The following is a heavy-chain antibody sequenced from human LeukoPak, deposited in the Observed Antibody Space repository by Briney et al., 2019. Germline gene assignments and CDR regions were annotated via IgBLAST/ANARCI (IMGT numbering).Heavy chain of an antibody. D-gene: IGHD2-15*01. CDR3: AEQLGYCSDGSCYFPY. CDR1: GFTFNNAW. CDR2: ISNNGGYT. V-gene: IGHV3-23*01. J-gene: IGHJ4*02. Sequence: PGGSLRLSCVGSGFTFNNAWMNWVRQAPGKGLEWVSAISNNGGYTYYADSVQGRFTISRDNSKSTLCLQMNSLRAEDTAVYYCAEQLGYCSDGSCYFPYWGQGTLVTVSS.